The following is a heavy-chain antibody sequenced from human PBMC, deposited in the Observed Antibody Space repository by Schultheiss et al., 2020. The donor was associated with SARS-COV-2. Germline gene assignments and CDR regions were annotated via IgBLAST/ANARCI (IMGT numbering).Heavy chain of an antibody. CDR3: ARLTAILTGYLLGARGMDV. CDR2: SNAGNGNT. Sequence: KISCKASGYTFTSYAMHWVRQAPGQRLEWMGWSNAGNGNTKYSQEFQGRVTITRDTSASTAYMELSSLRSEDMAVYYCARLTAILTGYLLGARGMDVWGQGTTVTVSS. D-gene: IGHD3-9*01. V-gene: IGHV1-3*02. J-gene: IGHJ6*02. CDR1: GYTFTSYA.